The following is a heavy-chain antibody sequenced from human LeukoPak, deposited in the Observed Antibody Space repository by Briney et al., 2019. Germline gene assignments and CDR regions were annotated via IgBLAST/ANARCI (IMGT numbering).Heavy chain of an antibody. CDR2: IYYSGST. CDR3: ARYVDTAMAYYFDY. CDR1: VGSISSSSYY. V-gene: IGHV4-39*01. Sequence: SETLSLTCTVSVGSISSSSYYWGWLRQPPEKGVEGSGSIYYSGSTYYNPSRKSRVTISVDTSKNQFSLKLSSVTAADTAVYYCARYVDTAMAYYFDYWGQGTLVTVSS. D-gene: IGHD5-18*01. J-gene: IGHJ4*02.